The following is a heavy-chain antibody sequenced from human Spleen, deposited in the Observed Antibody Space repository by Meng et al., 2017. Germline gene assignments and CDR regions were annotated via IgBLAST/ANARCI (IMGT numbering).Heavy chain of an antibody. CDR2: IYHSGST. CDR3: ARGVVGDYWYFDL. V-gene: IGHV4-4*02. Sequence: QGQMQESGPGLVEPSGTLALPCDFSGGSNNSSHWWSWARQPPGKGLEWIGEIYHSGSTNYNPSLKSRVTISVDKSKNQFSLKLSSVTAADTAVYYCARGVVGDYWYFDLWGRGTLVTVSS. D-gene: IGHD3-10*01. CDR1: GGSNNSSHW. J-gene: IGHJ2*01.